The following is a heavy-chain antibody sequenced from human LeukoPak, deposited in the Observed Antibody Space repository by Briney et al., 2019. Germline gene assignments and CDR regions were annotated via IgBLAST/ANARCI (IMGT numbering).Heavy chain of an antibody. CDR2: INPNSGGT. CDR3: ARVLRRANWFDP. V-gene: IGHV1-2*02. D-gene: IGHD3-16*01. CDR1: GYTFTGDN. Sequence: ASVKVSCKASGYTFTGDNMHWVRQAPGQGLEWMGWINPNSGGTNYAQKFQGRVTMTRDTSISTAYMELSRLRSDDTAVYYCARVLRRANWFDPWGQGTLVTVSS. J-gene: IGHJ5*02.